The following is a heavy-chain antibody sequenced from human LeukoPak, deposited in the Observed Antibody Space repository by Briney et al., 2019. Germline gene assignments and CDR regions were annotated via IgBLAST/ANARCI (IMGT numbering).Heavy chain of an antibody. V-gene: IGHV1-18*04. J-gene: IGHJ3*02. Sequence: ASVKVSCQASGFTFTSYGISWVRQAPGQGREWMGWISAYNGNTNYAQKLQGRVTMTTDTSTSTAYMELRSLRSDDTAVYYCARVLGRDTTPDAFDIWGQGTMVTVSS. CDR2: ISAYNGNT. CDR3: ARVLGRDTTPDAFDI. D-gene: IGHD1-1*01. CDR1: GFTFTSYG.